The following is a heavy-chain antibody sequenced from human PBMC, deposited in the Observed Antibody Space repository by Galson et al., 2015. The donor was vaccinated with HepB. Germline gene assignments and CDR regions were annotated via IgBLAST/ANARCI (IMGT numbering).Heavy chain of an antibody. Sequence: QSGAEVKKPGESLKISCKGSGYSFSSYWIAWVRQMPGKGLEWMGIIYPGDSETRYSPSFQSQVTISADKSISTAYLQWSSLKASDTAMYYCARPSDSGWFQFDYWGQETLVTVSS. D-gene: IGHD6-19*01. J-gene: IGHJ4*02. CDR3: ARPSDSGWFQFDY. CDR2: IYPGDSET. V-gene: IGHV5-51*01. CDR1: GYSFSSYW.